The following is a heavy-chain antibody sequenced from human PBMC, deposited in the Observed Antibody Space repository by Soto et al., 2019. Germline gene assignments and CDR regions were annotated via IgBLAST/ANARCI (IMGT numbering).Heavy chain of an antibody. CDR1: GGSSSSYY. CDR2: IYYSGST. V-gene: IGHV4-59*01. CDR3: ARDLWFGEFYFDY. D-gene: IGHD3-10*01. J-gene: IGHJ4*02. Sequence: PSETLSLTCSVSGGSSSSYYCSWTQHLPGKGLEWIGYIYYSGSTNYILSLKSRVTISVDTSKNQFSLNLSSVIAADTAVYYCARDLWFGEFYFDYWRQATLVTVPS.